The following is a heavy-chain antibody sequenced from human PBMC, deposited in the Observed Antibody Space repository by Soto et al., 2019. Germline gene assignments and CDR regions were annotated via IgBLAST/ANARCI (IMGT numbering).Heavy chain of an antibody. CDR1: VGTFSDYN. D-gene: IGHD2-8*01. Sequence: VQLVQSGAEVKRPGSSVKVSCKAPVGTFSDYNIAWVRQARGQGLEWMGRIIPKLGITNYAHKFQDRVRITADKDTSTAYMELTSLRYEDTAVYFCARVEGTRTTNFYHYMDVWGEGTSVTVS. CDR2: IIPKLGIT. CDR3: ARVEGTRTTNFYHYMDV. J-gene: IGHJ6*03. V-gene: IGHV1-69*02.